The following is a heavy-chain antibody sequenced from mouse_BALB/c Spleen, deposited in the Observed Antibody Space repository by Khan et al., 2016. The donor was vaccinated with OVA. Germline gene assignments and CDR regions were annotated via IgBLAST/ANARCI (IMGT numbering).Heavy chain of an antibody. J-gene: IGHJ4*01. CDR3: ARSYGSWAMDY. D-gene: IGHD1-1*01. Sequence: VQLKESGPSLVKPSQTLSLTCSVTGDSFTSGFWNWIRKFPGNKFEYMGYVTYSGNTYYNPSLKSRISITRDTSKSQYYLQLNSVTTEDTATYFCARSYGSWAMDYWGQGTSVTVSS. CDR1: GDSFTSGF. CDR2: VTYSGNT. V-gene: IGHV3-8*02.